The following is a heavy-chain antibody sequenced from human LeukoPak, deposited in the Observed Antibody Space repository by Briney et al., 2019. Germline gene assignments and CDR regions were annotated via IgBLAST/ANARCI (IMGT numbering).Heavy chain of an antibody. J-gene: IGHJ4*02. CDR2: IYHSGST. V-gene: IGHV4-38-2*02. CDR1: GYSISSGYY. Sequence: PSETLSLTCTVSGYSISSGYYWGWIRQPPGKGLEWIGSIYHSGSTYYNPSLKSRVTISVDTSKNQFSLKLSSVTAADTAVYYCAREPTYDSSGYYSLVFDYWGQGTLVTVSS. D-gene: IGHD3-22*01. CDR3: AREPTYDSSGYYSLVFDY.